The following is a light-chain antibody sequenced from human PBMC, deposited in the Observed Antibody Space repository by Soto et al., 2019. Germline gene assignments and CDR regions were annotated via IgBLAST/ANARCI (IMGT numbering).Light chain of an antibody. V-gene: IGKV1-5*01. Sequence: DIQMTQSPSTLSASVGDRVTITCRASQSISSWLAWYQQKPGKAPKLLIYDASSLESGVPSRFSGSGSGTEFTLTISSLQPDDFVTYYCQQYNSLWTCGQGTKVEIK. CDR2: DAS. CDR3: QQYNSLWT. J-gene: IGKJ1*01. CDR1: QSISSW.